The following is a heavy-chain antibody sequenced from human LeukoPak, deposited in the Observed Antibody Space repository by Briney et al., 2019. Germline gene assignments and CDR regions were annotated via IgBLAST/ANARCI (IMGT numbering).Heavy chain of an antibody. V-gene: IGHV1-69*05. D-gene: IGHD3-10*01. CDR2: IIPIFGTA. J-gene: IGHJ5*02. CDR1: GGTFSIYA. CDR3: AREPWSYYGSGSINWFDP. Sequence: ASVKVSCKASGGTFSIYAISWVRQAPGQGLEWMGRIIPIFGTANYAQKFQGRVTITTDESTSTAYMELSSLRSEDTAVYYCAREPWSYYGSGSINWFDPWGQGTLVTVSS.